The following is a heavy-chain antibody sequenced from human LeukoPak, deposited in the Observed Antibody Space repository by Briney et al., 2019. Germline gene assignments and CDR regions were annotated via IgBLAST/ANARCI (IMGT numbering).Heavy chain of an antibody. CDR3: ATVGDGVYAGWFDP. CDR1: GFTFSSNY. Sequence: GGSLRLSCAASGFTFSSNYMSWVRQAPGKGLEWVSVIYTGGSTYYADSVKGRFTISRDNSKNTLYLQMNSLRADDTAVYYCATVGDGVYAGWFDPWGQGTLVTVSS. D-gene: IGHD5/OR15-5a*01. CDR2: IYTGGST. J-gene: IGHJ5*02. V-gene: IGHV3-53*01.